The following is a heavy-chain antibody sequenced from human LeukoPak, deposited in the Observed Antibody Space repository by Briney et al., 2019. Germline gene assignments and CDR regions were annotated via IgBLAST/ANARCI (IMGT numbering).Heavy chain of an antibody. D-gene: IGHD3-3*01. CDR3: AKRREGGTYYDFWSGYYYPPFDY. CDR1: GFTFRSYS. CDR2: ISGSGGST. Sequence: GGSLRLSCVASGFTFRSYSMSWVRQAPGKGLERVSAISGSGGSTYYADSVKGRFTISRDNSKNTLYLQMNSLRAEDTAVYYCAKRREGGTYYDFWSGYYYPPFDYWGQGTLVTVSS. V-gene: IGHV3-23*01. J-gene: IGHJ4*02.